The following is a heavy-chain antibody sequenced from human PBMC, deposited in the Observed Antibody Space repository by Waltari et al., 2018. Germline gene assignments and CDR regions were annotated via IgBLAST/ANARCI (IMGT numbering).Heavy chain of an antibody. V-gene: IGHV3-74*03. J-gene: IGHJ5*01. Sequence: EVQLVESGGGLVQPGGSLRLSCSASGFTFSTYWMYWVRQPPGKGLDGVSRMTPDGNKRKYADSVKGRFTISRDNTKNMRYLDMNSLRVEDAAMYYCARDDSWQRLATWGHGTLVTVSS. D-gene: IGHD6-25*01. CDR1: GFTFSTYW. CDR3: ARDDSWQRLAT. CDR2: MTPDGNKR.